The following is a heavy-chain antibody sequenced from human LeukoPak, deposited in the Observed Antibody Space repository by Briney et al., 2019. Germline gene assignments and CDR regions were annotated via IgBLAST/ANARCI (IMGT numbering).Heavy chain of an antibody. D-gene: IGHD3-3*01. V-gene: IGHV4-39*01. CDR2: IYYSGST. CDR3: ASLYYDFWSGYYHFDY. CDR1: GGSISSSSYY. Sequence: PSETLSLTCTVSGGSISSSSYYWGWIRQPPGKGLEWIGSIYYSGSTYYNPSLKSRDTISVDTSKNQFSLKLSSVTAADTAVYYCASLYYDFWSGYYHFDYWGQGTLVTVSS. J-gene: IGHJ4*02.